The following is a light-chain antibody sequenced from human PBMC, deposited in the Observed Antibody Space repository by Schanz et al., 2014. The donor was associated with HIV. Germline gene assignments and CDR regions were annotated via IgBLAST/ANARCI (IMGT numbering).Light chain of an antibody. CDR3: QSYDTHLGAVM. V-gene: IGLV1-40*01. CDR1: RSNIGAGYD. Sequence: QSVLTQPPSVSGAPGQRVTISCTGSRSNIGAGYDVHWYQQLPGAAPKLLIYANTNRPSGVPDRFSGSKSGTSVSLAITGLQAEDEADYYCQSYDTHLGAVMFGGGTKLTVL. CDR2: ANT. J-gene: IGLJ3*02.